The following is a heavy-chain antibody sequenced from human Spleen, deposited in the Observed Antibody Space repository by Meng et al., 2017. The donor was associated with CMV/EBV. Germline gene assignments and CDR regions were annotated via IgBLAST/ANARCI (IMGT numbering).Heavy chain of an antibody. V-gene: IGHV1-69*04. CDR2: IIPILNVT. CDR1: GGTLSTYT. CDR3: ATDLYDS. J-gene: IGHJ5*01. Sequence: SVKVSCKGSGGTLSTYTFARVRQAPGQGLEWMGRIIPILNVTNYAQQFQGRVAITADKSTGTAYMELSSLRSDDTAVYYCATDLYDSWGQGTLVTVSS.